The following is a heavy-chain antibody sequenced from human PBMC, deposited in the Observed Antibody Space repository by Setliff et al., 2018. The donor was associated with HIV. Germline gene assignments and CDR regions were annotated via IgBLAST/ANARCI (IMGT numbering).Heavy chain of an antibody. Sequence: QTGGSLRLSCAASGFTFRSSHMTWVRQTPGKGLEWISYISQSSGTIYYADSVKGRFTVSRDDAKNTLYLQMNSLRGEDTATYYCARREYNYVPRAFDLLGQGTMVTVSS. CDR3: ARREYNYVPRAFDL. J-gene: IGHJ3*01. CDR1: GFTFRSSH. CDR2: ISQSSGTI. D-gene: IGHD5-18*01. V-gene: IGHV3-48*01.